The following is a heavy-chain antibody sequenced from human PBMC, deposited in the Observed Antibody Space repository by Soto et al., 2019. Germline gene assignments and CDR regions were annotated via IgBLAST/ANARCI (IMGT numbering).Heavy chain of an antibody. CDR2: IYYSGST. D-gene: IGHD3-22*01. CDR3: ARIDYYDSSGYYSYFDY. V-gene: IGHV4-39*01. CDR1: GGSISSSSYY. Sequence: XETLSLICTVSGGSISSSSYYWGWIRQPPGKGLEWIGSIYYSGSTYYNPSLKSRVTISVDTSKNQFSLKLSSVTAADTAVYYCARIDYYDSSGYYSYFDYWGQGTLVTVSS. J-gene: IGHJ4*02.